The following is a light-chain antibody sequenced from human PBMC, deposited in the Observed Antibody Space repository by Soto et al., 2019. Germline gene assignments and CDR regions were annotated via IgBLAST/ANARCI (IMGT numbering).Light chain of an antibody. CDR3: GTWDTSLSAFYV. CDR1: SSNIGSNY. CDR2: DNT. V-gene: IGLV1-51*01. J-gene: IGLJ1*01. Sequence: QSVLTQPPSVSAAPGQTVTISCAGSSSNIGSNYVSGYQHLPGTAPKLLIFDNTKRPSDIPDRFSGFKSGTSATLDIAGLQTWDEADYYCGTWDTSLSAFYVFGTGTKLTVL.